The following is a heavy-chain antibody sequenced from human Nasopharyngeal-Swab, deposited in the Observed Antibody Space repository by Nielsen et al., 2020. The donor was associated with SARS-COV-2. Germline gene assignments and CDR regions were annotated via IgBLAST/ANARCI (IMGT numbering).Heavy chain of an antibody. V-gene: IGHV1-18*01. CDR2: IRASNGNT. CDR3: ARGSLTGYTRYYYYGLDV. D-gene: IGHD3-9*01. Sequence: WVRQAPGQGLEWVGWIRASNGNTDYAQKLQDRVTMTTDTSTSTAYMELRSLRSDDTAVYYCARGSLTGYTRYYYYGLDVWGQGTTVTVSS. J-gene: IGHJ6*02.